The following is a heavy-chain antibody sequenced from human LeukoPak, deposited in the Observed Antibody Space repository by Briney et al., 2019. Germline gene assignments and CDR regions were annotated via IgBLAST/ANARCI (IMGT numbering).Heavy chain of an antibody. D-gene: IGHD2-2*03. CDR3: ARDRGYCSSTSCSNWFDP. CDR2: IYTSGST. J-gene: IGHJ5*02. Sequence: PSETLSLTCTVSGGSTSSGSYYWSWIRQPAGKGLEWIGRIYTSGSTNYNPSLKSRVTISVDTSKNQFSLKLSSVTAADTAVYYCARDRGYCSSTSCSNWFDPWGQGTLVTVSS. CDR1: GGSTSSGSYY. V-gene: IGHV4-61*02.